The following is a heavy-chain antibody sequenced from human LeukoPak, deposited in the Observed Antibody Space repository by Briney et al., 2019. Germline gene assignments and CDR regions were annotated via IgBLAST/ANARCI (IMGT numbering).Heavy chain of an antibody. CDR2: IYYSGST. CDR3: ARHLGNSNNWFDP. CDR1: GGSISSYY. J-gene: IGHJ5*02. D-gene: IGHD5-18*01. V-gene: IGHV4-59*08. Sequence: SETLSLTCTVSGGSISSYYWSWIRQPPGKGLEWIGYIYYSGSTNYNPSLKSRITISVDMSKNQFSLKLTSVTAADTAVYYCARHLGNSNNWFDPWGQGTLVTVSS.